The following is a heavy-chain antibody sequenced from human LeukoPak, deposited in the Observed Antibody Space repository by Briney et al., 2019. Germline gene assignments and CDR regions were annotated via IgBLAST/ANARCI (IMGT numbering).Heavy chain of an antibody. Sequence: GGSLRLSCAASGFTFSSYAMSWVRQAPGKGLEWVSAISGSGGSTYYADSVKGRFTISRDNSKNTLYLQMNSLRAEDTAVYYCARDSSSWYYFDYWGQGTLVTVSS. J-gene: IGHJ4*02. D-gene: IGHD6-13*01. CDR3: ARDSSSWYYFDY. CDR1: GFTFSSYA. CDR2: ISGSGGST. V-gene: IGHV3-23*01.